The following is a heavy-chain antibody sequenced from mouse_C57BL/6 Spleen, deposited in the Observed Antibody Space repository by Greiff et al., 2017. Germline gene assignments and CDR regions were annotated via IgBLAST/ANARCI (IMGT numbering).Heavy chain of an antibody. J-gene: IGHJ1*03. D-gene: IGHD1-1*01. Sequence: EVKLVESGGGLVKPGGSLKLSCAASGFTFSDYGMHWVRQAPEKGLEWVAYISSGSSTIYYADTVKGRFTISRDNAKNTLILQMTSLRSEDTAMYYCERGGGSSNWYFDVWGTGTTVTVSS. CDR3: ERGGGSSNWYFDV. V-gene: IGHV5-17*01. CDR2: ISSGSSTI. CDR1: GFTFSDYG.